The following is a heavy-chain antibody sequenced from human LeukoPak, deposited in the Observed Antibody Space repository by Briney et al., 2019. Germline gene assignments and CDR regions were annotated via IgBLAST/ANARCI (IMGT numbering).Heavy chain of an antibody. CDR3: AAELDAEITGTTSFDY. CDR1: GGSISSGSYY. CDR2: IYTSGST. Sequence: SETLSLTCTVSGGSISSGSYYWSWIRQPAGKGLEWIGRIYTSGSTNYNPSLKSRVTISVDTSKNQFSLKLSSVTAADTAVYYCAAELDAEITGTTSFDYWGQGTLVTVSS. V-gene: IGHV4-61*02. D-gene: IGHD1-7*01. J-gene: IGHJ4*02.